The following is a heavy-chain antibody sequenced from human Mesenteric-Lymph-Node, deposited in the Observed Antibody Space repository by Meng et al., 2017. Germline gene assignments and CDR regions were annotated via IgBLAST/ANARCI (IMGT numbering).Heavy chain of an antibody. CDR3: GRGHWGLDY. CDR1: GVTFSDHY. V-gene: IGHV3-11*01. CDR2: INRNGDLD. D-gene: IGHD7-27*01. Sequence: VQPVGAGGGLVKPGGSLSLSWVVSGVTFSDHYMSWIRQAPGKGLEWVAFINRNGDLDSYADSVKGRFTISRDNAKNSLFLQLNSLTDEDTAVYYCGRGHWGLDYLGQGTLVTVSS. J-gene: IGHJ4*02.